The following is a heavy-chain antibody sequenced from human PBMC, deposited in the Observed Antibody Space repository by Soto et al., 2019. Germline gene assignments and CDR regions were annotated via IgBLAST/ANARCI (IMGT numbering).Heavy chain of an antibody. CDR3: ARGGGGGLFEH. CDR2: IKFDASEK. J-gene: IGHJ4*02. D-gene: IGHD2-21*01. V-gene: IGHV3-7*01. CDR1: GFTFGTYW. Sequence: PGGSLRLSCAASGFTFGTYWMSWVRQAPGKGLEWLATIKFDASEKKYVDSVKGRFTISRDNTKSSLFLQMNSLGVEDTAVYYCARGGGGGLFEHWGQGVLVTVSS.